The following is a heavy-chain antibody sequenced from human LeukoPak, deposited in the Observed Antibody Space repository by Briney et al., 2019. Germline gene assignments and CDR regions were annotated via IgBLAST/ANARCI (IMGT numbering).Heavy chain of an antibody. D-gene: IGHD3-22*01. CDR1: GGSFSIYY. V-gene: IGHV4-4*07. CDR3: ARVNSSGSFLDY. J-gene: IGHJ4*02. CDR2: ISTGGST. Sequence: PSETLSLTCTVSGGSFSIYYWSWIRQSAGKGLEWIGHISTGGSTNYSPSLKSRVTISVDKSKNQFYLRLTSATAADTAVYYCARVNSSGSFLDYWGQGTLVTVSS.